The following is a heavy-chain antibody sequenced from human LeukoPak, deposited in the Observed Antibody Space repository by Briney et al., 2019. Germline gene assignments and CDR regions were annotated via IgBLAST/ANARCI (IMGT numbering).Heavy chain of an antibody. CDR3: ARDKGGWYYYGMDV. V-gene: IGHV3-30*03. CDR2: ISYDGSNK. CDR1: GFTFSSYG. D-gene: IGHD6-19*01. Sequence: GRSLRLSCAASGFTFSSYGMHWVRQAPGKGLEWVAVISYDGSNKYYADSVKGRFTISRDNSKNTLYLQMNSLRAEDTAVYYCARDKGGWYYYGMDVWGQGTTVTVSS. J-gene: IGHJ6*02.